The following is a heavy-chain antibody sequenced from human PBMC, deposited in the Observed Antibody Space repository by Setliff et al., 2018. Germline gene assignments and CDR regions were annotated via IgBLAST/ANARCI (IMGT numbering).Heavy chain of an antibody. Sequence: GGSLRLSCTTSGFTFFSYTMNWVRRAPGKGLEWVSAITDDGGTTHYAGSVKGRFTIARDNSNSTLYLQMNSLRVEDTALYYCAKSSGSSSSTNLEYLGPGTLVTVSS. J-gene: IGHJ4*02. CDR3: AKSSGSSSSTNLEY. CDR2: ITDDGGTT. V-gene: IGHV3-23*01. CDR1: GFTFFSYT. D-gene: IGHD6-6*01.